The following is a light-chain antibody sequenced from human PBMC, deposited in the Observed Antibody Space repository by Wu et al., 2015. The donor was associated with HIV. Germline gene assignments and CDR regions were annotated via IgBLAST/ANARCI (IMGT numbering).Light chain of an antibody. J-gene: IGKJ3*01. CDR1: QSVNSF. CDR3: QQRSNLLT. CDR2: DAS. Sequence: EIVLTQSPATLSLSPGERATLSCRASQSVNSFLAWYQQKPGQAPRLLIYDASNRATGIPARFSGSGSGTDFTLTISSLEPEDFAVYYCQQRSNLLTFGPGTKVDIK. V-gene: IGKV3-11*01.